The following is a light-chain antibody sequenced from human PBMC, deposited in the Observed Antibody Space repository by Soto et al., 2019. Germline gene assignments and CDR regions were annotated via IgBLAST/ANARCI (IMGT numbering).Light chain of an antibody. CDR2: EAS. CDR3: QQYNSYPWT. J-gene: IGKJ1*01. Sequence: DIQMTQSPSTLCASVGDRVTITCRASQSISSWLAWYQQRPGKAPKLLIYEASIFESGVPSRLSGSGSGTQFTLTISSLQPDDFATYYCQQYNSYPWTFSQGTKWIS. V-gene: IGKV1-5*03. CDR1: QSISSW.